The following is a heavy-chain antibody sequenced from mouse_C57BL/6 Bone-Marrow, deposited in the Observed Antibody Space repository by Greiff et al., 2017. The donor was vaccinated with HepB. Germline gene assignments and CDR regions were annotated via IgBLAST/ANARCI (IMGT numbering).Heavy chain of an antibody. J-gene: IGHJ3*01. D-gene: IGHD4-1*01. CDR1: GYTFTDYY. CDR3: ARRKGSWDVFAY. CDR2: IYPGSGNT. Sequence: VNVVESGAELVRPGASVKLSCKASGYTFTDYYINWVKQRPGQGLEWIARIYPGSGNTYYNEKFKGKATLTAEKSSSTAYMQLSSLTSEDSAVYFCARRKGSWDVFAYWGQGTLVTVSA. V-gene: IGHV1-76*01.